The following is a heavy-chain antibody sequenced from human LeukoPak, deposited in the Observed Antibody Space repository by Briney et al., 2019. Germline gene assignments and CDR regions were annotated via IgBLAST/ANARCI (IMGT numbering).Heavy chain of an antibody. CDR2: IIPILGIA. CDR1: GGTFISYA. Sequence: GSSVKVSCKASGGTFISYAISWVRQAPGQGLEWMGRIIPILGIANYAQKFQGRVTITADKSTSTAYMELSSLRSEDTAVYYCARVPPPQYSGFFDYWGQGTLVTVSS. CDR3: ARVPPPQYSGFFDY. V-gene: IGHV1-69*04. D-gene: IGHD5-12*01. J-gene: IGHJ4*02.